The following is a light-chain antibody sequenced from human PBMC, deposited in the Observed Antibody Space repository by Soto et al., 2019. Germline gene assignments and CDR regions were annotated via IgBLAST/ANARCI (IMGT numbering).Light chain of an antibody. Sequence: IVLTQSPGTLSLSKGERATLSCRASQSVSSSYLAWYQQKPGQAPRLLIYGASSRATGIPDRFSGSGSGTDFTLTISRLEPEDFAVYYCQQYGSSFTFGPGTKVDIK. CDR1: QSVSSSY. V-gene: IGKV3-20*01. CDR2: GAS. CDR3: QQYGSSFT. J-gene: IGKJ3*01.